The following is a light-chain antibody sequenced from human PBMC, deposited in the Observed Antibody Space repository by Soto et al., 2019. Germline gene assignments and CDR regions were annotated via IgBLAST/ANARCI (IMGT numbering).Light chain of an antibody. CDR3: LQYNAYSWT. CDR1: QSISTW. CDR2: DAS. J-gene: IGKJ1*01. V-gene: IGKV1-5*01. Sequence: DIQMTQSPSTLSASVGDRVTITCRASQSISTWLAWYQQKPGKAPNLLIYDASSFESGVPLRFSGSGAGTEFTLTISRLQPDDFATYYCLQYNAYSWTFGQGTKVEIK.